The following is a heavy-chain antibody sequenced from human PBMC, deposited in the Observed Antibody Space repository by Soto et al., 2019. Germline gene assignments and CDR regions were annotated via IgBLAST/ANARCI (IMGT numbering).Heavy chain of an antibody. J-gene: IGHJ6*02. V-gene: IGHV3-33*01. CDR1: GFTFSSYG. CDR2: IWYDGSNK. D-gene: IGHD5-12*01. Sequence: GGSLRLSCAASGFTFSSYGMHWVRQAPGKGLEWVAVIWYDGSNKYYADSVKGRFTISRDNSKNTLYLQMNSLRAEDTAVYYCARAGGYDLGGSGMDVWGQGTTVTVSS. CDR3: ARAGGYDLGGSGMDV.